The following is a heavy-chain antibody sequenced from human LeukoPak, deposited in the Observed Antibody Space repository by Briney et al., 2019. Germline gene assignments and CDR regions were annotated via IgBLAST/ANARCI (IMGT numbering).Heavy chain of an antibody. CDR1: GGSISSSSYY. J-gene: IGHJ4*02. D-gene: IGHD6-19*01. CDR2: IYYSGST. Sequence: SETLSLTCTVSGGSISSSSYYWGWIRQPPGKGLEWIGSIYYSGSTYYNPSLKSRVTISVDTSKNQFSLKLSSVTAADTAVYYCASVRRGIAVTRFDYWGQGTLVTVSS. V-gene: IGHV4-39*07. CDR3: ASVRRGIAVTRFDY.